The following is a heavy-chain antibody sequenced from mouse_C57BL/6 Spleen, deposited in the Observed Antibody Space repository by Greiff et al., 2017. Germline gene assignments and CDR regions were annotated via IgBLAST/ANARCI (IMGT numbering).Heavy chain of an antibody. CDR1: GYTFTTYP. CDR3: ARGRQNYDGYYGGYAMDY. CDR2: FHPYNDDT. V-gene: IGHV1-47*01. Sequence: QVQLQQSGAELVKPGASVKMSCKASGYTFTTYPIEWMKQNHGKSLEWIGNFHPYNDDTKYNEKFKGKATLTVEKSSSTVYLELSRLTSDDSAVYYCARGRQNYDGYYGGYAMDYWGQGTSVTVSS. D-gene: IGHD2-3*01. J-gene: IGHJ4*01.